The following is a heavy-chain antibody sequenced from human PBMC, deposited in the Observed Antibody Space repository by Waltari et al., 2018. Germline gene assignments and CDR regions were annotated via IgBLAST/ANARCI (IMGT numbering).Heavy chain of an antibody. D-gene: IGHD2-8*02. CDR3: ARGRGENVLVDTYGY. V-gene: IGHV4-34*01. Sequence: QVQLQQWGAGLLKPSETLSLTCAVYGGSFSGYYWSWIRQPPGKGLEWIGEINHSGSTNYNPSLKSRVTISVDTSKNQFSLKLSSVTAADTAVYYCARGRGENVLVDTYGYWGQGTRVTVSS. J-gene: IGHJ4*02. CDR2: INHSGST. CDR1: GGSFSGYY.